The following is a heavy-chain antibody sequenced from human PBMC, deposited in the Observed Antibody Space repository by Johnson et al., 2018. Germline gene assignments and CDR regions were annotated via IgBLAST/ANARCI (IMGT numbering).Heavy chain of an antibody. CDR3: ARRHALDV. CDR1: GFTLSSYD. CDR2: VSSDGYNK. J-gene: IGHJ6*02. Sequence: QVQLVQYGGGVVHSGGSLRLSCAASGFTLSSYDMHWVRQVPGKGLEWVAGVSSDGYNKYYGDSVKGRFTISRDNSKNTLNLQMDSLRVEDTTVYYCARRHALDVWGQGTTVTVSS. V-gene: IGHV3-33*05.